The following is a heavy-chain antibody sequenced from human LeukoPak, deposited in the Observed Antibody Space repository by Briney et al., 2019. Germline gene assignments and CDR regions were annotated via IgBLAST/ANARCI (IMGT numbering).Heavy chain of an antibody. J-gene: IGHJ5*02. V-gene: IGHV4-39*07. CDR2: ISYSGST. CDR3: ARVGDYGDYVNWFDP. D-gene: IGHD4-17*01. Sequence: SETLSLTCTVSGGSISSSSYYWGWIRQPPGKGLEWIGSISYSGSTYYNPSLKSRVTISVDTSKNQFSLKMSSVTAADTAIYYCARVGDYGDYVNWFDPWGPGTLVTVSS. CDR1: GGSISSSSYY.